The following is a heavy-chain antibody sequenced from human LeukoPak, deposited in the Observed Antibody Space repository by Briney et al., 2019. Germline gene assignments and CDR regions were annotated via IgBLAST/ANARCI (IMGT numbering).Heavy chain of an antibody. Sequence: SETLSLTCTVSGGSISSSSYYWGWIRQPPGKGLEWIGSISNSGNTDYNPSLKNRVTISADTSKNQFSLKLSSVTAADTAVYYCARDLTNYYDSRGFDYWGQGTLVTVSS. V-gene: IGHV4-39*07. J-gene: IGHJ4*02. CDR1: GGSISSSSYY. CDR2: ISNSGNT. D-gene: IGHD3-22*01. CDR3: ARDLTNYYDSRGFDY.